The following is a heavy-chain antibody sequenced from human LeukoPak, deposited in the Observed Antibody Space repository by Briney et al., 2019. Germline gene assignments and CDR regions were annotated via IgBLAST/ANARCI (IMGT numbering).Heavy chain of an antibody. D-gene: IGHD4-17*01. CDR1: GGSISSYY. J-gene: IGHJ3*02. V-gene: IGHV4-59*08. CDR3: ARHRGDYVPEGDDAFDI. Sequence: SETLSLTCTVSGGSISSYYWSWIRQPPGKGLEWIGYIYYSGSTNYNPSLKSRVTISVDTSKNQFSLKLSSVTAADTAVYYCARHRGDYVPEGDDAFDIWGQGTMVTVSS. CDR2: IYYSGST.